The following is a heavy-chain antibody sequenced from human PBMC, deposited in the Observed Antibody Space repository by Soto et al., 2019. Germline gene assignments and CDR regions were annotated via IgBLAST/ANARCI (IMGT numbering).Heavy chain of an antibody. Sequence: EVQLLESGGDLAEPGGSLRLSCAASGFAFTHVWMTWVRQAPGRGLEWVGRIKRKIDGETTNYAAPVKGRFTISRDDSKNTLYLQMNSLKTDDSAVYYCAADRYCSSNTSPGAFDIWGQGTTV. D-gene: IGHD2-2*01. CDR1: GFAFTHVW. J-gene: IGHJ3*02. CDR2: IKRKIDGETT. CDR3: AADRYCSSNTSPGAFDI. V-gene: IGHV3-15*01.